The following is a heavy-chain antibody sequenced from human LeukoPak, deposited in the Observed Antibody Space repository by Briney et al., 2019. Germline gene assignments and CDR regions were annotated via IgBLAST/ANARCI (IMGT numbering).Heavy chain of an antibody. J-gene: IGHJ6*02. D-gene: IGHD3-10*01. Sequence: SVKVSSKASGGSFTISATSWGPEAPGPGLEGMGGIIPIFGTGNYAKMSQGRVTITTDESTSTAYVELSSLRSEDTTVYVGSSSDYSGPGSYYSQDYYYGMEVWGQGITVTVSS. CDR2: IIPIFGTG. CDR3: SSSDYSGPGSYYSQDYYYGMEV. V-gene: IGHV1-69*05. CDR1: GGSFTISA.